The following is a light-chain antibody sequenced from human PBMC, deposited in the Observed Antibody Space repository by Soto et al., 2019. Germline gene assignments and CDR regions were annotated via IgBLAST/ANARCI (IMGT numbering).Light chain of an antibody. CDR2: EVS. V-gene: IGLV2-8*01. J-gene: IGLJ1*01. CDR3: SSYAGSNNV. Sequence: SVLTQPRSACGSPGQSVTISCTGTSSDVGGYNYVSWYQQHPGKAPKLMIYEVSKRPSGVPDRFSGSKSGNTASLTVSGLQAEDEADYYCSSYAGSNNVFGTGTKATVL. CDR1: SSDVGGYNY.